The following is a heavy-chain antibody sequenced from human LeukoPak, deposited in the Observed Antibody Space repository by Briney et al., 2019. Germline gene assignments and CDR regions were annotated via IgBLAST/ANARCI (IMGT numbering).Heavy chain of an antibody. J-gene: IGHJ4*02. D-gene: IGHD3-3*01. V-gene: IGHV3-21*06. CDR1: GFTFSHFS. CDR2: IRSSSSDI. CDR3: ARVPGGMEWSDFDY. Sequence: GGSLRLSCEASGFTFSHFSMNWVRPAAGKGLEWDSSIRSSSSDIYYADSVKGRFTISRDNIKNSLYLKMNSLRAEDTAVYYCARVPGGMEWSDFDYWGQGTLVTVSS.